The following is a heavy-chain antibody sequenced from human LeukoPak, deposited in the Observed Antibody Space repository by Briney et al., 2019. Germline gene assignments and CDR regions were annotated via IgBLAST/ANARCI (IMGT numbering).Heavy chain of an antibody. CDR1: GFIFSSYD. J-gene: IGHJ4*02. CDR3: TKAKVSSLTYFDWFPWN. CDR2: FRCGGSTT. D-gene: IGHD3-9*01. Sequence: GGSLRLSCAASGFIFSSYDVKWVRHAPGEGLVWVGFFRCGGSTTIYADSVKGRFTISRDDSKKTLYLQMNSLRAEDTAVYYCTKAKVSSLTYFDWFPWNWGQGSLVIVSS. V-gene: IGHV3-23*01.